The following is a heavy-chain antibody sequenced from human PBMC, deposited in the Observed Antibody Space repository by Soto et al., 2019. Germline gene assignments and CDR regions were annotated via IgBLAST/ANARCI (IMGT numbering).Heavy chain of an antibody. J-gene: IGHJ3*02. D-gene: IGHD3-10*01. V-gene: IGHV4-31*03. Sequence: QVQLQESGPGLVKPSQTLSLTCTVSGGSISSGGYYWSWIRQHPGKGLEWIGYIYYSGSTYYNPSLKSRVTISVDTSKNEFSLKLSSVTAADTAVYYCARHTDTMLRGAFDIWGQGTMVTVSS. CDR3: ARHTDTMLRGAFDI. CDR1: GGSISSGGYY. CDR2: IYYSGST.